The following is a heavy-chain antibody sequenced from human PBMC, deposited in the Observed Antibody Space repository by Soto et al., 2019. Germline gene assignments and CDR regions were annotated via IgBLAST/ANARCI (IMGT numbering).Heavy chain of an antibody. J-gene: IGHJ4*02. CDR1: GGTFSSYT. V-gene: IGHV1-69*08. Sequence: QVQLVQSGAEVKKPGSSVKVSCKASGGTFSSYTISWVRQAPGQGLEWMGRIIPILGIANYAQKFQGRVTXTPXKPTRTAYMELSSLRSEDTAVYYWAREQYGGDPMIWGQGTLVTVSS. D-gene: IGHD2-21*02. CDR2: IIPILGIA. CDR3: AREQYGGDPMI.